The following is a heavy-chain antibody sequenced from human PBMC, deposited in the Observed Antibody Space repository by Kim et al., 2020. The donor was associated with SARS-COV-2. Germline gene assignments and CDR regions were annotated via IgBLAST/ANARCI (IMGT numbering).Heavy chain of an antibody. V-gene: IGHV1-18*01. J-gene: IGHJ6*02. CDR1: GYTFTSYG. D-gene: IGHD5-12*01. Sequence: ASVKVSCKASGYTFTSYGISWVRQAPGQGLEWMGWISAYNGNTNYAQKLQGRVTMTTDTSTSTAYMELRSLRSDDTAVYYCARVASSGYRYYYYYYGMDVWGQGTTVTVSS. CDR3: ARVASSGYRYYYYYYGMDV. CDR2: ISAYNGNT.